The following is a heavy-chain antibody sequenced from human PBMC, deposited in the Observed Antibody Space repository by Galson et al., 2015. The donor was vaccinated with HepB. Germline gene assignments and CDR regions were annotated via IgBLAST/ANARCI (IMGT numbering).Heavy chain of an antibody. D-gene: IGHD1-20*01. J-gene: IGHJ6*02. CDR2: IYTGGRT. V-gene: IGHV3-53*01. CDR1: GFTVSSNY. CDR3: TRGRGYNWNDVFQYYYYYVMDV. Sequence: SLRLSCAASGFTVSSNYMSWVRQAPGKGLEWVSLIYTGGRTYYADSVKGRFTISRDNSKNTLYLQMNSLRAEDTAVYYCTRGRGYNWNDVFQYYYYYVMDVWGQGTTVTVSS.